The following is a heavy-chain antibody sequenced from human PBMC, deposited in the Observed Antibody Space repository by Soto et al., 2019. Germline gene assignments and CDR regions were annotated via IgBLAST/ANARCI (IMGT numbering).Heavy chain of an antibody. V-gene: IGHV4-59*01. CDR2: IYYSGST. J-gene: IGHJ3*02. CDR1: GGSISRYY. D-gene: IGHD3-16*02. Sequence: SATLSLTCTVSGGSISRYYWSWIRQPPGKGLEWIGYIYYSGSTNYNPSLKSRVTISVDTSKNQFSLKLSSVTAADTAVYYCARRGEDSWGSYSYESAFDSWGQGKMVPASS. CDR3: ARRGEDSWGSYSYESAFDS.